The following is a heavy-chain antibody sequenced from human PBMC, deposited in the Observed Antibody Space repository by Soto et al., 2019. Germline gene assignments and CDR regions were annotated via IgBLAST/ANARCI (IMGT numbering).Heavy chain of an antibody. V-gene: IGHV3-30*18. CDR3: AKDLGSYFDY. Sequence: GGSLRLSCAASGFTFSSYGMHWVRQAPGKGLEWVAVISYDGSNKYYADSVKGRFTISRDNSKNTLYLQMNSLRAEDTAVYYCAKDLGSYFDYWGQGTLVTVSS. CDR1: GFTFSSYG. CDR2: ISYDGSNK. D-gene: IGHD1-26*01. J-gene: IGHJ4*02.